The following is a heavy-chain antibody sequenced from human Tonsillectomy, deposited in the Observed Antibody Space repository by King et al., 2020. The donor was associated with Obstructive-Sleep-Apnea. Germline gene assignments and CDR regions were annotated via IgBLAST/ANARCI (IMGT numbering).Heavy chain of an antibody. J-gene: IGHJ4*02. V-gene: IGHV3-66*01. D-gene: IGHD3-3*01. CDR3: ARLDFGVPYDY. CDR1: GFTVSSNY. Sequence: VQLVESGGGLVQPGGSLRLSCAASGFTVSSNYMSWVRQAPGKGREWGSVIYSGGSTYYADSVKGRFTISRDNSKNTLYLQMNSLRVEDTAVYYCARLDFGVPYDYWGQGTLVTVSS. CDR2: IYSGGST.